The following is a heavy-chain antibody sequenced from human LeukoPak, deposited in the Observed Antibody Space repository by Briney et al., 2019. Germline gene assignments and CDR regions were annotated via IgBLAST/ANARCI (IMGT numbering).Heavy chain of an antibody. CDR2: IMPSGGST. CDR3: AREDVVLVDAVRYYYGMDV. D-gene: IGHD2-8*01. J-gene: IGHJ6*02. Sequence: ASVKVSCKASGYNFISYYMHWVRQAPGQGLEWMGIIMPSGGSTSYAQKFQDRVTMTRDTSTSTVYMELSSLKSEDTAVYYCAREDVVLVDAVRYYYGMDVWGQGTTVTVSS. V-gene: IGHV1-46*01. CDR1: GYNFISYY.